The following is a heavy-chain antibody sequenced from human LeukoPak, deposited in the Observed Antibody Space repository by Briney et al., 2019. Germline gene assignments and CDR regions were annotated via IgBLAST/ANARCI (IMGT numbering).Heavy chain of an antibody. CDR1: GFTVSAYA. J-gene: IGHJ4*02. V-gene: IGHV3-23*01. CDR3: AARKVRGVWFYLDY. CDR2: IYDGNT. D-gene: IGHD3-10*01. Sequence: PGGSLRLSCAASGFTVSAYAVAWVRQAPGKGLEWVSTIYDGNTYYADSVKGRFAISTDNSKNTLYLQMNSLRVEDTAVYFCAARKVRGVWFYLDYWGQGTLVTVSS.